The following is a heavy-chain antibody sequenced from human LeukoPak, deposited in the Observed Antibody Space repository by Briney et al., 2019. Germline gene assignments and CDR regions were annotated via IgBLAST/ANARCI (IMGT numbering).Heavy chain of an antibody. J-gene: IGHJ4*02. CDR3: ARDVKKGYGDYIDY. D-gene: IGHD4-17*01. CDR2: IKQDGSEK. Sequence: GGSLRLSCAASGFTFSSYWMSWVRQAPGKGLEWVANIKQDGSEKYYVDSVKGRFTFSRDNSKNTLYLQMNSLRPEDTALYYCARDVKKGYGDYIDYWGQGTLVTVSS. CDR1: GFTFSSYW. V-gene: IGHV3-7*01.